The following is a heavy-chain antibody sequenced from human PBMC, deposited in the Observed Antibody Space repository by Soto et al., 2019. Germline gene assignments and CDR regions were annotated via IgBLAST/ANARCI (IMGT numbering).Heavy chain of an antibody. J-gene: IGHJ4*02. CDR1: GNTFRNYA. CDR3: ARAVAVPADFDF. Sequence: ASVKVSCKASGNTFRNYAIHWVRQAPGQSLEWMGWIQGGNGNTKYSQKFQGRVTITRDTSASTAYMELSSLRSEDTAVYYCARAVAVPADFDFWGQGTLVTVSS. D-gene: IGHD6-19*01. V-gene: IGHV1-3*01. CDR2: IQGGNGNT.